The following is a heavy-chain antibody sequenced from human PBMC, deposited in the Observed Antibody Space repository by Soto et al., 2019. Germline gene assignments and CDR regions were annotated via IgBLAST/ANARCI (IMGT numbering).Heavy chain of an antibody. D-gene: IGHD3-22*01. J-gene: IGHJ4*02. CDR1: GFTFSSYS. CDR2: ISSSSSTI. V-gene: IGHV3-48*01. Sequence: PGGSLRLSCAASGFTFSSYSMNWVRQAPGKGLEWVSYISSSSSTIYYADSVKGRFTISRDNAKNSLYLQMNSLRAEDTAVYYCARDRPYYYDSSGYRTFDYWGQGTLVTVSS. CDR3: ARDRPYYYDSSGYRTFDY.